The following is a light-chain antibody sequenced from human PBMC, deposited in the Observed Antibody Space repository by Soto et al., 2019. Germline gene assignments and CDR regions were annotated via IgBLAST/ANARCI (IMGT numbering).Light chain of an antibody. CDR1: SGSIASNY. J-gene: IGLJ2*01. CDR3: QSYDSSSHVV. Sequence: NFMLTQPHSVSESPGKTVTISCTGSSGSIASNYVQWYQQRPGSAPTTVIYEDNQRPSGVPDRFSGSIDSSSNSASLTISGLKTEDAADYYCQSYDSSSHVVFGGGTQLTVL. V-gene: IGLV6-57*02. CDR2: EDN.